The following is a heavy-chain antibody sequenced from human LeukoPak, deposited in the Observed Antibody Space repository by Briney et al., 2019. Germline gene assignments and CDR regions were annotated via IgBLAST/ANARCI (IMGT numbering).Heavy chain of an antibody. CDR3: ARDGSVGYSSGRWGIDY. J-gene: IGHJ4*02. CDR2: ISYDGSNK. CDR1: GFTFSSYA. Sequence: GGSLRLSCAASGFTFSSYAMHWVRQAPGKGLDCVAVISYDGSNKYYADSVKGRFTISRDNSKNTLYLQMNSLRPEDTAVYYCARDGSVGYSSGRWGIDYWGQGTLVTVSS. V-gene: IGHV3-30*04. D-gene: IGHD6-19*01.